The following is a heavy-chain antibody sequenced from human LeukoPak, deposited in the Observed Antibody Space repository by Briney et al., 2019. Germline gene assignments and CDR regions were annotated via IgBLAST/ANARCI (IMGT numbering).Heavy chain of an antibody. CDR2: IYSSGST. J-gene: IGHJ4*02. V-gene: IGHV4-39*07. D-gene: IGHD5-12*01. Sequence: ETLSLTCTVSGGSISSSSYYWGWIRQPPGKGLEWIGSIYSSGSTYYNPSLKSRVTISVDTSKNQFSLELSSVTAADTAVYYCARSGSGYLRYYFDYWGQGTLVTVSS. CDR3: ARSGSGYLRYYFDY. CDR1: GGSISSSSYY.